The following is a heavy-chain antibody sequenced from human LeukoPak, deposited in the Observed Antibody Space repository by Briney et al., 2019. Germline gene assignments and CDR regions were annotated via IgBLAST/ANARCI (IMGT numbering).Heavy chain of an antibody. CDR2: IYTSGST. D-gene: IGHD6-13*01. CDR1: GGSISSYY. CDR3: ARLTYSSSWYYYYYYYYMDV. V-gene: IGHV4-4*09. J-gene: IGHJ6*03. Sequence: SETLSLTCTVPGGSISSYYWSWIRQPPGKGLEWIGYIYTSGSTNYNPSLKSRVTISVDTSKNQFSLKLSSVTAADTAVYYCARLTYSSSWYYYYYYYYMDVWGKGTTVTVSS.